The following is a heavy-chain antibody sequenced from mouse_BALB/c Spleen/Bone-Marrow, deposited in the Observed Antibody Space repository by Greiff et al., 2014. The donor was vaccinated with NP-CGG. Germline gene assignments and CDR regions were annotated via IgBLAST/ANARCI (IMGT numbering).Heavy chain of an antibody. CDR3: ARRGNYGAMDY. J-gene: IGHJ4*01. CDR1: GYTLTSHW. D-gene: IGHD2-1*01. Sequence: VQLQQSGAELVKPGASVKLSCKASGYTLTSHWMHWVKQRPGQGLEWIGEINPSNGRSNYNEKFKSKATLTVDKSSSTAYMQLSSLTSEDSAVYYCARRGNYGAMDYWGQGTSVTVSS. V-gene: IGHV1S81*02. CDR2: INPSNGRS.